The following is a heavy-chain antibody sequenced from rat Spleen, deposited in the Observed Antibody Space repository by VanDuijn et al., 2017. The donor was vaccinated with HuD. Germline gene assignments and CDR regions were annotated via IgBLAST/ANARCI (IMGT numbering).Heavy chain of an antibody. CDR3: ARQTQLQWPYYFDY. Sequence: QVQLKESGPDLVQPSQTLSLTCTVAGFSLTTYNVHWIRQPPGKGPEWMGVIWSTGGTRYNSAVQSRLSISRDTSKSQVFLKRNSLQPEDTGTYYCARQTQLQWPYYFDYWGQGVMVTVSS. V-gene: IGHV2-41*01. CDR2: IWSTGGT. CDR1: GFSLTTYN. D-gene: IGHD1-1*01. J-gene: IGHJ2*01.